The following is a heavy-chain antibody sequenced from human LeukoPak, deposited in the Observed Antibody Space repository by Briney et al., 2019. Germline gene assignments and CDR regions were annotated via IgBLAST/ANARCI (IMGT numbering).Heavy chain of an antibody. CDR2: IYHSGST. Sequence: PSETLSLTCAVSGYSISSGYYWGWIRQPPGKGLEWIGSIYHSGSTYYNPSLKSRVTISVDTSKNQFSLKLSSVTAADTAVYYCARGPTIFGVVIRYYYMDVWGKGTTVTVSS. J-gene: IGHJ6*03. V-gene: IGHV4-38-2*01. CDR1: GYSISSGYY. CDR3: ARGPTIFGVVIRYYYMDV. D-gene: IGHD3-3*01.